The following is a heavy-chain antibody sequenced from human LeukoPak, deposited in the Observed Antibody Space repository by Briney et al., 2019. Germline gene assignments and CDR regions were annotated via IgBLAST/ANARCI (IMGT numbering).Heavy chain of an antibody. J-gene: IGHJ4*02. V-gene: IGHV4-39*01. CDR3: ARLYGDYVGF. D-gene: IGHD4-17*01. CDR2: IYYSGST. Sequence: TPSETLSLTCTVSGGSISSSSYCWGWIRQPPGKGLEWIGSIYYSGSTYYNPSLKSRVTISVDTSKNQFSLKLSSVTAADTAVYYCARLYGDYVGFWGQGTLVTVSS. CDR1: GGSISSSSYC.